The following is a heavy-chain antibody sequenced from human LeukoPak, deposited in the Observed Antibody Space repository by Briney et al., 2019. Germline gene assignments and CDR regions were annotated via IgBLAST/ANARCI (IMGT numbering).Heavy chain of an antibody. D-gene: IGHD5-18*01. V-gene: IGHV1-69*01. CDR2: IIPIFGTA. CDR1: GGTFSSYA. J-gene: IGHJ4*02. CDR3: ARDGPQASTAMVTYFDY. Sequence: ASVKVSCKASGGTFSSYAISWARQAPGQGLEWMGGIIPIFGTANYAQKFQGRVTITADESTSTAYMELSSLRSEDTAVYYCARDGPQASTAMVTYFDYWGQGTLVTVSS.